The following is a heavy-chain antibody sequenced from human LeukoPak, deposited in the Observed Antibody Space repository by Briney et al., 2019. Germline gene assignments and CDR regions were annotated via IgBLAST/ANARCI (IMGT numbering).Heavy chain of an antibody. CDR1: GSTFTDYC. D-gene: IGHD2-2*01. Sequence: GESLKISCKASGSTFTDYCIGGVRQIRAKGMEWRGIVWPHASDTSYRSSCHGQVTISADKSTTTAYLQCSSLKASDTAIYYCARQVGKILPVPPRYFDNWGQGPLVTVSS. V-gene: IGHV5-51*01. CDR2: VWPHASDT. J-gene: IGHJ4*02. CDR3: ARQVGKILPVPPRYFDN.